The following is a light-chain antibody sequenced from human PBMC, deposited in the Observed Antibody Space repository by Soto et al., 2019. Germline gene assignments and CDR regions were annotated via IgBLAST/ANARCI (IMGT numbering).Light chain of an antibody. J-gene: IGKJ1*01. V-gene: IGKV3-15*01. Sequence: EIVMTQSPATLSVSPGERATLSCRASQSVSNNLAWYQQKPGQAPRLLIYGASTRATGIPARFSGSGSGTEFTLTISSLQSEDFAVYYCQHYNNWLSWTFGQGTKVDI. CDR1: QSVSNN. CDR2: GAS. CDR3: QHYNNWLSWT.